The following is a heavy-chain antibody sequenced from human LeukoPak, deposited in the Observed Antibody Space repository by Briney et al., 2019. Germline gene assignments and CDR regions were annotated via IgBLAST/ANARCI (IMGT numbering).Heavy chain of an antibody. Sequence: ASVKVSCKASGYTFTSYYMHWVRQAPGQGLEWMGIINPSGGTTSYAQKFQGRVTMTTDTSTSTAYMELRSLRSDDTAVYYCARVNPDSGYDLDYWGLGTLVTVSS. D-gene: IGHD5-12*01. CDR1: GYTFTSYY. CDR3: ARVNPDSGYDLDY. V-gene: IGHV1-46*01. CDR2: INPSGGTT. J-gene: IGHJ4*02.